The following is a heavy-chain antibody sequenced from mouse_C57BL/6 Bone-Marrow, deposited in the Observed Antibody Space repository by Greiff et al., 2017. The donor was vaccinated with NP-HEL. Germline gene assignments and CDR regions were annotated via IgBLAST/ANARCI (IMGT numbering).Heavy chain of an antibody. J-gene: IGHJ3*01. Sequence: EVMLVESGGGLVQPGGSLKLSCAASGFTFSDYYMYWVRQTPEKRLEWVAYISNGGGSTYYPDTVKGRFTISRDNAKNTLYLQMSRMKSEDTAMYYCAREVWFAYWGQGTLVTVSA. CDR2: ISNGGGST. V-gene: IGHV5-12*01. CDR3: AREVWFAY. CDR1: GFTFSDYY.